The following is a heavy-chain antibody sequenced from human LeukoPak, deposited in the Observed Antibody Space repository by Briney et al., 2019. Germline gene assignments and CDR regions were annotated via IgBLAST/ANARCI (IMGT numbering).Heavy chain of an antibody. Sequence: GESLKISCKGAGYSLTSYWIGWVRQMPGKGLEGMGSIYPGDSDTRYSPSFQGQVTISAAKSISTAYLKWSSLKASDTAMYYCARHRAYSQPSDAFDIWGQGTMVTVSS. CDR2: IYPGDSDT. D-gene: IGHD4-11*01. CDR1: GYSLTSYW. V-gene: IGHV5-51*01. CDR3: ARHRAYSQPSDAFDI. J-gene: IGHJ3*02.